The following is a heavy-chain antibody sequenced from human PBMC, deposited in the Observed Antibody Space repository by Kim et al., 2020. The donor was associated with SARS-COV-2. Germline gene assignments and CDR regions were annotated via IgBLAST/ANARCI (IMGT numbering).Heavy chain of an antibody. J-gene: IGHJ4*02. CDR3: ARVGVVAATDY. Sequence: KYAQKYQGRVTITGDTAASTAYRELSSLRAEDTAVYYCARVGVVAATDYWGQGTLVTVSS. V-gene: IGHV1-3*01. D-gene: IGHD2-15*01.